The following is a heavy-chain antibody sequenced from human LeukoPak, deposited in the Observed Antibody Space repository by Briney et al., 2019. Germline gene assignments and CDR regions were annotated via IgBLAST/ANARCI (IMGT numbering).Heavy chain of an antibody. CDR2: ISGSGGGT. V-gene: IGHV3-23*01. CDR1: GFTFSSYA. D-gene: IGHD3-22*01. Sequence: PGGSLGLSCAASGFTFSSYAMSWVRQAPGKGLEWVSVISGSGGGTYYADSVKGRFTISRDNSKNTLYLQMNSLRAEDTAVYYCAKDLYDSSGYDYWGQGTPVTVSS. J-gene: IGHJ4*02. CDR3: AKDLYDSSGYDY.